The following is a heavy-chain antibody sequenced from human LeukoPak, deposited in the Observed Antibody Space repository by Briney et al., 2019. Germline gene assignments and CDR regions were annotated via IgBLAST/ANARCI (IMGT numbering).Heavy chain of an antibody. V-gene: IGHV3-74*01. CDR2: INSDGSST. Sequence: GGSLRLSCAASGFTFSSYWVHWVRQAPGKGLVWVSRINSDGSSTSYADSVKGRFTISRDNAKNTLYLQMNSLRAEDTAVYYCARDPYCSSTSCYAIRWGQGTLVTVSS. D-gene: IGHD2-2*01. CDR3: ARDPYCSSTSCYAIR. J-gene: IGHJ4*02. CDR1: GFTFSSYW.